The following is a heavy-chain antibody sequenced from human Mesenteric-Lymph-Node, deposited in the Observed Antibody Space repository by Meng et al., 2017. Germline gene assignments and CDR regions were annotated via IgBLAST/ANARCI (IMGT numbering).Heavy chain of an antibody. CDR2: IHSSGST. CDR1: GGSISSGGYY. J-gene: IGHJ5*02. V-gene: IGHV4-31*03. Sequence: VQLQESGPGLVNPSPTLSLTCTVFGGSISSGGYYWSWIRQHPGKGLEWIGYIHSSGSTYYNPSLRSRLTISVDTSKNQFSLKLSSVTAADTAVYYCARASYGSGSPLGESWFDPWGQGTLVTVSS. D-gene: IGHD3-10*01. CDR3: ARASYGSGSPLGESWFDP.